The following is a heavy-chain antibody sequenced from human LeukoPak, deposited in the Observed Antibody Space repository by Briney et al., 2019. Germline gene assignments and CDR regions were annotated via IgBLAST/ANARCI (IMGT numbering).Heavy chain of an antibody. CDR3: ARDMTDWWFDP. V-gene: IGHV4-31*03. CDR1: GGSISSGGYY. D-gene: IGHD3-9*01. Sequence: SQTLSLTCTVSGGSISSGGYYWSWIRQHPGKGLEWIGYIYYSGSTHYNPSLESRVTISVDTSKNQFSLKLSSVTAADTAVYYCARDMTDWWFDPWGQGTLVTVSS. CDR2: IYYSGST. J-gene: IGHJ5*02.